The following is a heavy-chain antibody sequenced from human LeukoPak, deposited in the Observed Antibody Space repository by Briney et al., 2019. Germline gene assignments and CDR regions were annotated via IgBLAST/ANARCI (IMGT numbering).Heavy chain of an antibody. CDR1: GGSISSGGYY. J-gene: IGHJ4*02. CDR2: IYYSGST. Sequence: PSETLSLTCTVSGGSISSGGYYWNWIRQHPGKGLEWIGYIYYSGSTYYNPFLKSRVTISVDTSKNQFSLKLSSVTAADTAVYYCARASSDYGDYYFDYWGQGTLVTVSS. CDR3: ARASSDYGDYYFDY. V-gene: IGHV4-31*03. D-gene: IGHD4-17*01.